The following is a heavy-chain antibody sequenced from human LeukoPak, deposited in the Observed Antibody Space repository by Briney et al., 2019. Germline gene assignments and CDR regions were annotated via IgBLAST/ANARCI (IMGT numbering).Heavy chain of an antibody. CDR1: GFTFSSYA. D-gene: IGHD3/OR15-3a*01. CDR2: ISYDGSNK. J-gene: IGHJ6*02. Sequence: GGSLRLSCAASGFTFSSYAMHWVRQAPGKGLEWVAVISYDGSNKYYADSVKGRFTISRDSSKNTLYLQMNSLRAEDTAVYYCARDWTAGYYGMDVWGQGITVTVSS. V-gene: IGHV3-30-3*01. CDR3: ARDWTAGYYGMDV.